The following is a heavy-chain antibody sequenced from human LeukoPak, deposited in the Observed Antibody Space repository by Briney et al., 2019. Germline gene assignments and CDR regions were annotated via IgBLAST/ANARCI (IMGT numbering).Heavy chain of an antibody. CDR3: ARGRTYRSSSWFDP. V-gene: IGHV4-59*01. D-gene: IGHD6-6*01. CDR2: ISYSGNT. CDR1: GGSISNYY. J-gene: IGHJ5*02. Sequence: PSETLSLTCTVSGGSISNYYWSWIRQPPRKGLEWVGYISYSGNTNYNPSLKSRVTISVDTSKNQFSLKLSSVTAADTAVYYCARGRTYRSSSWFDPWGQGTLVTVSS.